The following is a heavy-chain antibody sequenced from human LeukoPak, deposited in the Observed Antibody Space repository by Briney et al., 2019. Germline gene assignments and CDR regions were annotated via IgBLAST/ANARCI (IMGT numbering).Heavy chain of an antibody. CDR3: ARHSRTYYDFDY. CDR2: IYYSGST. V-gene: IGHV4-59*08. J-gene: IGHJ4*02. CDR1: GGSTSSYY. Sequence: SETLSLTCTVSGGSTSSYYWSWIRQPPGKGLEWIGYIYYSGSTNYNPSLKSRVTISIDTSKNQFSLKLTSVTAADTAVYYCARHSRTYYDFDYWGQGTLVTVSS. D-gene: IGHD1-26*01.